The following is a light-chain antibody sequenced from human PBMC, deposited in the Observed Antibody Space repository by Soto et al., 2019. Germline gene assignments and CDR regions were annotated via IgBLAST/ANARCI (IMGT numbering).Light chain of an antibody. J-gene: IGLJ1*01. CDR2: HVT. CDR3: CLYTTSNTFV. Sequence: QSALTQPASVSGSLGQSITISCSGTSSDVGAYNYVSWYQQYPGKAPKLMIYHVTDRPSGVSNRFSGSKSGNTASLTISGLQAEDEADYYCCLYTTSNTFVFGTGTKVTVL. CDR1: SSDVGAYNY. V-gene: IGLV2-14*01.